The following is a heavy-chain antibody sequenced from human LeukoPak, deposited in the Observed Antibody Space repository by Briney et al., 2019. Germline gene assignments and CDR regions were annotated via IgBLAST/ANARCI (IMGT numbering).Heavy chain of an antibody. CDR2: ISSSATTI. V-gene: IGHV3-11*01. D-gene: IGHD5-24*01. CDR3: ARGKRWLPLDY. CDR1: GFTFSDYY. Sequence: NPGGSLRLSCAASGFTFSDYYMSWIRQAPGKGLEWISYISSSATTIYYADSVKGRITISRDNAKNSLYLQMNSLRAEDTAVYYCARGKRWLPLDYWGQGTQVTVSS. J-gene: IGHJ4*02.